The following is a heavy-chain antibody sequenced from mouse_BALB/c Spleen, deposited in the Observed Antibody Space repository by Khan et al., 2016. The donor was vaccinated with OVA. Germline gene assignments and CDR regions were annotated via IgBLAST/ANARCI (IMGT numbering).Heavy chain of an antibody. CDR2: IYPTSGYT. CDR1: GYTFTTYW. J-gene: IGHJ2*01. Sequence: QVQLKQSGAELAKPGASVKMSCKASGYTFTTYWMHWVKQRPGQGLEWIGYIYPTSGYTDYNEKFKDRATLSADKSSSTAYMQLSSLTSEDSAVYYCTRDRIDYWGQGTTLTVSS. CDR3: TRDRIDY. V-gene: IGHV1-7*01.